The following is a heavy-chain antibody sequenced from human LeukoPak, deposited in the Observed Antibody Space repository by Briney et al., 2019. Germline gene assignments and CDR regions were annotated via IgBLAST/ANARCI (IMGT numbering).Heavy chain of an antibody. D-gene: IGHD5-24*01. V-gene: IGHV4-59*01. J-gene: IGHJ4*02. CDR1: GGSISSYY. CDR2: VYSSGST. Sequence: SETLSLTCTVSGGSISSYYWSWIRQPPGKGLEWIGYVYSSGSTNYNPSLKSRVTISVDTSKNQLSLKLNSVTAADTAVYYCARGQLGDAYNFEYWGQGTVVTVSS. CDR3: ARGQLGDAYNFEY.